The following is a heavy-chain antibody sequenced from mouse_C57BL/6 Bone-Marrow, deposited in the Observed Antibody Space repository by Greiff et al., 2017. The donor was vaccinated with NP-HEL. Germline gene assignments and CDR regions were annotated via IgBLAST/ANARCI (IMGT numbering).Heavy chain of an antibody. CDR3: ARGRGYPPWFAY. CDR2: FHPYNDDT. J-gene: IGHJ3*01. D-gene: IGHD2-2*01. Sequence: VQLQQSGAELVKPGASVTMSCKASGYTFTTYPIEWMQQHPGKSLEWIGNFHPYNDDTKYYEQFKGKATLTVEKYSSTVYLDLSRLTSDDSAVYYCARGRGYPPWFAYWGQGTLVTVSA. CDR1: GYTFTTYP. V-gene: IGHV1-47*01.